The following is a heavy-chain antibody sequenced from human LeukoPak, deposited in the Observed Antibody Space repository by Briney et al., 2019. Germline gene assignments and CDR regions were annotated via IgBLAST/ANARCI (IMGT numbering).Heavy chain of an antibody. Sequence: PGGSLRLSCAASGFTFSDYYMSWIRQAPGKGLEWVSYISSSGSTIYYADSVKGRFTISRDNAKNSLYLQMNSLRAEDTAVYYCARHLPDGVVISRPYYYYYGMDVWGQGTTVTVSS. CDR2: ISSSGSTI. V-gene: IGHV3-11*01. D-gene: IGHD3-3*01. CDR3: ARHLPDGVVISRPYYYYYGMDV. CDR1: GFTFSDYY. J-gene: IGHJ6*02.